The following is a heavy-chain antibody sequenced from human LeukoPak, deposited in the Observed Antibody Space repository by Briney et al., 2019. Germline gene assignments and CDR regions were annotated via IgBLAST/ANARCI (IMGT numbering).Heavy chain of an antibody. Sequence: SETLSLTCAVYGGSFSGYYWNWIRQPPGKGLEWIGEINHSGSTNYNPSLKSRVTISVDTSKNQFSLKLSSVTAADTAVYYCARFTPGRTFKRFDPWGQGTLVTVSS. V-gene: IGHV4-34*01. CDR1: GGSFSGYY. J-gene: IGHJ5*02. CDR3: ARFTPGRTFKRFDP. CDR2: INHSGST. D-gene: IGHD2-15*01.